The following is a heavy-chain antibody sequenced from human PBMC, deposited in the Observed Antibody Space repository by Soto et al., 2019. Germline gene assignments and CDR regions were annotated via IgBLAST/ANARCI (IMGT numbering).Heavy chain of an antibody. V-gene: IGHV4-30-2*01. CDR2: IYHSGST. CDR3: ARERRAAYCGGDCYSSNWFDP. D-gene: IGHD2-21*02. Sequence: PSETLSLTCAASGGSISSAGYSWSWIRQPPGKGLEWIGYIYHSGSTYYNPSLKSRVTISVDRSKNQFSLKLSSVTAADTAVDYCARERRAAYCGGDCYSSNWFDPWGQGTLVTVSS. J-gene: IGHJ5*02. CDR1: GGSISSAGYS.